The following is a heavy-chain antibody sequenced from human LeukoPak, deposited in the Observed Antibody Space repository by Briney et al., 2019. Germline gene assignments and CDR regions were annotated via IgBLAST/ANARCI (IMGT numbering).Heavy chain of an antibody. CDR2: FDPEDGET. CDR1: GYTLTELS. Sequence: ASVKVSCKVSGYTLTELSMHWVRQAPGKGLEWMGGFDPEDGETIYAQKFQGRVTMTEDTSTDTAYMELSRLSSVTAADTAVYYCARAQTDYDFWSGYQNYYYYYYMDVWGKGTTVTVSS. D-gene: IGHD3-3*01. CDR3: ARAQTDYDFWSGYQNYYYYYYMDV. J-gene: IGHJ6*03. V-gene: IGHV1-24*01.